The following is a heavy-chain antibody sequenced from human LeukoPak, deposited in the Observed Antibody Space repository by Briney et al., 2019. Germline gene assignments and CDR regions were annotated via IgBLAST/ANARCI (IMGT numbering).Heavy chain of an antibody. D-gene: IGHD2-2*01. J-gene: IGHJ3*02. Sequence: SETLSLTCTVSGGSISSGSYYWSWIRQPAGKGLERIGRIYTSGSTNYNPSLKSRVTISADTSKNQFSLKLSSVTAADTAVYYCARDSGLEPAATHFDIWGQGTMVTVSS. CDR3: ARDSGLEPAATHFDI. V-gene: IGHV4-61*02. CDR1: GGSISSGSYY. CDR2: IYTSGST.